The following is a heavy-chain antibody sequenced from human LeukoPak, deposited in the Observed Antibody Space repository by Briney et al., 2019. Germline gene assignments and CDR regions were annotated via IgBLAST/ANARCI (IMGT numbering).Heavy chain of an antibody. D-gene: IGHD2-15*01. CDR2: IYYSGST. V-gene: IGHV4-59*12. CDR3: ARDREYCSGGSCHDAFDI. J-gene: IGHJ3*02. CDR1: GGSISSYY. Sequence: NPSETLSLTCTVSGGSISSYYWSWIRQPPGKGLEWIGYIYYSGSTNYNPSLKSRVTMSVDTSKNQFSLKLSSVTAADTAVYYCARDREYCSGGSCHDAFDIWGQGTMVTVSS.